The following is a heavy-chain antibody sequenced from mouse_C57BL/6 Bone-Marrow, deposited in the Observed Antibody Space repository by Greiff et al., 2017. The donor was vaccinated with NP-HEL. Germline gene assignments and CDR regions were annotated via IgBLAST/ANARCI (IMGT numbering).Heavy chain of an antibody. CDR2: ISGGGGNT. D-gene: IGHD1-1*01. V-gene: IGHV5-9*01. J-gene: IGHJ4*01. CDR3: ARSIIGAMDY. CDR1: GFTFSSYT. Sequence: EVQGVESGGGLVKPGGSLKLSCAASGFTFSSYTMSWVRQTPEKRLEWVATISGGGGNTYYPDSVKGRFTISRDNAKNTLYLQMSSLRSEDTAWYYCARSIIGAMDYWGQGTSVTVSS.